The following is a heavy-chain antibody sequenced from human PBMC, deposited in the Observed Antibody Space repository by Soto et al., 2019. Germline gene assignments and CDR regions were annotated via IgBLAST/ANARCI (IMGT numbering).Heavy chain of an antibody. J-gene: IGHJ6*02. CDR1: GGYLSSGNW. V-gene: IGHV4-4*02. Sequence: SETLSLTCAVSGGYLSSGNWWSWVRQPPGKGLEWIGEIYHSGSTNYNPSLKSRVTISVDKSKNQFSLKLSSVTAADTAVYYCARAGRGYCSGGSCYSGLHGMDVWGQGTTVTVSS. CDR2: IYHSGST. CDR3: ARAGRGYCSGGSCYSGLHGMDV. D-gene: IGHD2-15*01.